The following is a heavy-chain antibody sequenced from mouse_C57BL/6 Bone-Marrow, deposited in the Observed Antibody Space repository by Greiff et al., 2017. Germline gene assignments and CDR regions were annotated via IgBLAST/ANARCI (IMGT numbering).Heavy chain of an antibody. D-gene: IGHD3-2*01. CDR1: GYTFTSYW. V-gene: IGHV1-59*01. CDR2: IDPSDSYT. J-gene: IGHJ3*01. Sequence: VQLQQPGAELVRPGTSVKLSCKASGYTFTSYWMHWVKQRPGQGLEWIGVIDPSDSYTNYNQKFKGKATLTVDTSSSTAYMQLSSLTSEDSAVYYCARETRFAYWGQGTLVTVSA. CDR3: ARETRFAY.